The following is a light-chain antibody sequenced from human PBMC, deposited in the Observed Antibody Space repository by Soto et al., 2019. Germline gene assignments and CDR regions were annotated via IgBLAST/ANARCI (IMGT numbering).Light chain of an antibody. J-gene: IGLJ2*01. CDR2: SDN. V-gene: IGLV1-44*01. Sequence: QSVLTQPPSASGTPGQRVTIFCSGSSSNIGTNTVIWYQQLPGAAPKLLIYSDNQRRSGVPDRFSGSKSGTSASLAISGLQSEDEADYYCAAWDVSLVVFGGGTKLTVL. CDR3: AAWDVSLVV. CDR1: SSNIGTNT.